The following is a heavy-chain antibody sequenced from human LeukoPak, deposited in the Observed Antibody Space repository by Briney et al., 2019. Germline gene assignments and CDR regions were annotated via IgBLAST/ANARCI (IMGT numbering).Heavy chain of an antibody. V-gene: IGHV4-39*01. J-gene: IGHJ4*02. CDR3: ARQAQYCTNGVCFFDY. CDR2: IYYSGST. D-gene: IGHD2-8*01. CDR1: GGSISSSNYY. Sequence: SVTLSLTCTVSGGSISSSNYYWGWIRQPPGRGLEWIGSIYYSGSTYDNPSLKSRVTISVDTSKNRFSQNLSSVTAADTAVYYCARQAQYCTNGVCFFDYWGQGTLVTVYS.